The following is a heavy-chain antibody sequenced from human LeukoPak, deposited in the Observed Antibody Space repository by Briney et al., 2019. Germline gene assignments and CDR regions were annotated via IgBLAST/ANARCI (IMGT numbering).Heavy chain of an antibody. CDR2: IRYDGSNK. D-gene: IGHD1-26*01. V-gene: IGHV3-30*02. CDR1: GFTFSSYG. J-gene: IGHJ4*02. Sequence: QPGGSLRLSCAASGFTFSSYGMHWVRQAPGKGLEWVAFIRYDGSNKYYADSVKGRFTISRDNSKNTLYLQMNSLRAEDTAVYYCARDLKSGSYYWVFDYWGQGTLVTVSS. CDR3: ARDLKSGSYYWVFDY.